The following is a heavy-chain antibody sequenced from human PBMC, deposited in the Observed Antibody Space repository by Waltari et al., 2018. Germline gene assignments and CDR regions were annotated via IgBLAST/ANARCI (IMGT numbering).Heavy chain of an antibody. CDR2: IRYDGSNK. V-gene: IGHV3-30*02. CDR3: AKGGWDIVVVPAAIQGGDY. J-gene: IGHJ4*02. CDR1: GFTFSSYG. Sequence: SCAASGFTFSSYGMHWVRQAPGKGLGWVAFIRYDGSNKYYADSVKGRFTISRDNSKNTLYLQMNSLRAEDTAVYYCAKGGWDIVVVPAAIQGGDYWGQGTLVTVSS. D-gene: IGHD2-2*02.